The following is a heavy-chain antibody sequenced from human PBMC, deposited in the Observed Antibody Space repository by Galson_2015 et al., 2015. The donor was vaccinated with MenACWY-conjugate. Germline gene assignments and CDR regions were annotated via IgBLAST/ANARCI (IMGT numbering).Heavy chain of an antibody. J-gene: IGHJ4*02. Sequence: SLRLSCAASGFTFSRYWMTWVRQAPGKGLEWVANINHDGSEKYYVDSVKGRFTISRDNTKNSLSLQMNSLRAEDSALYYCASTRFSDYWGQGTPVTVSS. CDR3: ASTRFSDY. V-gene: IGHV3-7*03. CDR2: INHDGSEK. CDR1: GFTFSRYW. D-gene: IGHD3-3*01.